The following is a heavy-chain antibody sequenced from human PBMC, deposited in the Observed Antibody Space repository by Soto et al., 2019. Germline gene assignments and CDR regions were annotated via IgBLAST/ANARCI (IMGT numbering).Heavy chain of an antibody. J-gene: IGHJ4*02. CDR3: ARHTPAISISDH. D-gene: IGHD2-15*01. Sequence: QLQLQESGPGLVKPSETLSLTCTVSGGSISSSSYYWGWIRQPPGKGLEWIGSIYYSGSPYYNTSLKSRVTISVDTSKNQFSLKLSSVTAADTAVYYCARHTPAISISDHWGQGTLVTVSS. CDR1: GGSISSSSYY. CDR2: IYYSGSP. V-gene: IGHV4-39*01.